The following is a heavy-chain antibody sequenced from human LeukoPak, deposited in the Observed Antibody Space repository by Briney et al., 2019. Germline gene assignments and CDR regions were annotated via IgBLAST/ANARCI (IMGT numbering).Heavy chain of an antibody. Sequence: SETLSLTCTVSGGSISSYYWSWIRQPPGKGLEWIGYIYYSGSTYYNPSLKSRVTISVDTSKNQFSLKLSSVTAADTAVYYCARGNRSYGDYIFDYWGQGTLVTVSS. V-gene: IGHV4-59*08. CDR2: IYYSGST. CDR3: ARGNRSYGDYIFDY. CDR1: GGSISSYY. D-gene: IGHD4-17*01. J-gene: IGHJ4*02.